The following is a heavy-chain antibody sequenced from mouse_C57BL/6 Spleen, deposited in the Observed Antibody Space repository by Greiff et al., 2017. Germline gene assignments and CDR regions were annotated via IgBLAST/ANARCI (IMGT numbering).Heavy chain of an antibody. CDR1: GYAFSSTW. CDR3: GSTMVTTVFDY. V-gene: IGHV1-82*01. D-gene: IGHD2-2*01. CDR2: FYPGDGDT. J-gene: IGHJ2*01. Sequence: QVQLQQSGPELVKPGASVKISCKASGYAFSSTWMNWVKQRPGKGLEWIGRFYPGDGDTNYNGKFKGKATLTADKSSSTAYMQLSSLTSEDSAVYWGGSTMVTTVFDYWGQGTTLTVSS.